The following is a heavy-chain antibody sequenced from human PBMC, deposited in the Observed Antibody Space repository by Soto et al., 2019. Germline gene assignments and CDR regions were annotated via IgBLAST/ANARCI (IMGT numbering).Heavy chain of an antibody. CDR1: GGSFTTYP. CDR3: AREFYTRTWNKVTYFEL. CDR2: TVPIFGTP. V-gene: IGHV1-69*06. D-gene: IGHD1-1*01. J-gene: IGHJ2*01. Sequence: QVQLVQSEAEVRNPGSSVKVSCKVSGGSFTTYPISWVRQPPGQGLEWMGATVPIFGTPNYALKFQDRVTIAADRSTPTVYMELRGLKSEDTAVYYCAREFYTRTWNKVTYFELWGRGTLVAVSS.